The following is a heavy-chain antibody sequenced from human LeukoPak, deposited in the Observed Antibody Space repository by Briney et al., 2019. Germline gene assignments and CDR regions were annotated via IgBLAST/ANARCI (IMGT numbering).Heavy chain of an antibody. V-gene: IGHV3-23*01. Sequence: GGSLRLSCAASGFAFNDYWMNWVRQAPGKGLEWVSAISGSGASTYYADSVKGRFTMSRDTSKSTLYLQMNSLRAEDTALYYCAKAIVGVSGLGYWGQGTLVTVSS. J-gene: IGHJ4*02. CDR1: GFAFNDYW. D-gene: IGHD1-26*01. CDR3: AKAIVGVSGLGY. CDR2: ISGSGAST.